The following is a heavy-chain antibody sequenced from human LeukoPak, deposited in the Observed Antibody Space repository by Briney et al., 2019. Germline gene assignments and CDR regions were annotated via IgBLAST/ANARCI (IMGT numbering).Heavy chain of an antibody. CDR1: GGSISSCGYY. CDR2: IYYSGST. J-gene: IGHJ4*02. D-gene: IGHD3-22*01. V-gene: IGHV4-31*03. Sequence: SETLSLTCTVSGGSISSCGYYWSWIRQHPGKGLEWIGYIYYSGSTYYNPSLKSRVTISVDTSKNQFSLKLSSVTAADTAVYYCARSERTTESSFDYWGQGTLVTVSS. CDR3: ARSERTTESSFDY.